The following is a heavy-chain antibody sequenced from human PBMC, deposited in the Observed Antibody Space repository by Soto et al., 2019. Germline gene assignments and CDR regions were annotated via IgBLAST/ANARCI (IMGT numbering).Heavy chain of an antibody. Sequence: PSETLSLTCTVSGGSVSSGSYYWSWIRQPPGKGLEWIGYIYYSGSTNYNPSPKSRVTISVDTSKNQFSLKLSSVTAADTAVYYCARDGSYDAFDIWGQGTMVTVSS. D-gene: IGHD1-26*01. CDR3: ARDGSYDAFDI. J-gene: IGHJ3*02. CDR1: GGSVSSGSYY. CDR2: IYYSGST. V-gene: IGHV4-61*01.